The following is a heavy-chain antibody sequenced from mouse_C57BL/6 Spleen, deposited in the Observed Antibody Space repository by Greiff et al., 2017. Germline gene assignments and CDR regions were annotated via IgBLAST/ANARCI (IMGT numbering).Heavy chain of an antibody. J-gene: IGHJ2*01. CDR1: GYTFTSYW. CDR3: ASEGGDYYFDD. D-gene: IGHD3-3*01. V-gene: IGHV1-52*01. Sequence: QVQLQQPGAELVRPGSSVKLSCKASGYTFTSYWMHWVKQRPIQGLEWIGNIDPSDSETHYNQKFKDKATLTVDKSSSTAYMQLSSLTSEDSSVYYCASEGGDYYFDDWGQGTTLTVSS. CDR2: IDPSDSET.